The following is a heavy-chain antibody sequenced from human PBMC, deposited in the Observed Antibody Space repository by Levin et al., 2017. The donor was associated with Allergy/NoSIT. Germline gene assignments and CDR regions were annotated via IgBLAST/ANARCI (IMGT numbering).Heavy chain of an antibody. CDR1: GFIFHGYE. Sequence: LSLTCAASGFIFHGYEMNWVRQAPGKGLEWVAYIRGRGSPTFYADSVKGRFTISRDNAMNSLYLQMNNLRVEDTAIYYCATVHYDVWTGAFDSWGQGTLVTVSS. D-gene: IGHD3-3*01. V-gene: IGHV3-48*03. CDR3: ATVHYDVWTGAFDS. CDR2: IRGRGSPT. J-gene: IGHJ4*02.